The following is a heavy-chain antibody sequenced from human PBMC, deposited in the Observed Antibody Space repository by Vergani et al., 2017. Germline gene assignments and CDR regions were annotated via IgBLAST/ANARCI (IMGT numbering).Heavy chain of an antibody. CDR3: ARGTRNHMVRGVMSSRYYYYDVDV. D-gene: IGHD3-10*01. V-gene: IGHV6-1*01. Sequence: QVQLQQSGPGLVKPSQTLSLTCAISGDSVSSNSAAWNWIRQSPSRGLEWLGRTYYRSKWYNDYAVSVKSRITINTDTSKYQFSLQLNSVTPEDTAVYYCARGTRNHMVRGVMSSRYYYYDVDVWGKGTTVTVSS. J-gene: IGHJ6*03. CDR1: GDSVSSNSAA. CDR2: TYYRSKWYN.